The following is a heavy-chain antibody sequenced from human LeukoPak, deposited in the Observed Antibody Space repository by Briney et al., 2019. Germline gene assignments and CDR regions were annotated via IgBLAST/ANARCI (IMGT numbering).Heavy chain of an antibody. D-gene: IGHD3-22*01. CDR3: ARRRRRRITMIVVAGPYFDY. J-gene: IGHJ4*02. Sequence: PSETLSLTCAVYGGSFSGYYWSWIRQPPGKGLEWIGEFNHSGSTNYNPSLKSRVTISVDTSKNQFSLKLSSVTAADTAVYYCARRRRRRITMIVVAGPYFDYWGQGTLVTVSS. CDR1: GGSFSGYY. V-gene: IGHV4-34*01. CDR2: FNHSGST.